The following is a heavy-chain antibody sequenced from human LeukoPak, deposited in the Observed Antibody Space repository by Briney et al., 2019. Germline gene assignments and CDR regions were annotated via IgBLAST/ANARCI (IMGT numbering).Heavy chain of an antibody. CDR3: ARAEWDCSSTSCYYYYGMDV. CDR2: INACNGNT. CDR1: GYTFTSYA. Sequence: ASVKVSCKASGYTFTSYAMHWVHQAPGQRLEWMGWINACNGNTKYSQKFQGRVTITRDTSASTAYMELSSLRSEDTAVYYCARAEWDCSSTSCYYYYGMDVWGKGTTVTVSS. D-gene: IGHD2-2*01. J-gene: IGHJ6*04. V-gene: IGHV1-3*01.